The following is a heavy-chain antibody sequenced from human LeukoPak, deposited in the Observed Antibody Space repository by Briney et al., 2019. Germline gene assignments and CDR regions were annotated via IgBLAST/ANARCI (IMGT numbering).Heavy chain of an antibody. J-gene: IGHJ4*02. V-gene: IGHV3-11*01. D-gene: IGHD2-15*01. Sequence: GGSLRLSCAASGFTFSDHYMDWVRQAPGKGLEWVSYISSSGSTIYYADSVKGRFTISRDNAKNSLYLQMNSLRAEDTAVYYCARDVLGYCSGGSCYSGYFDYWGQGTLVTVSS. CDR1: GFTFSDHY. CDR3: ARDVLGYCSGGSCYSGYFDY. CDR2: ISSSGSTI.